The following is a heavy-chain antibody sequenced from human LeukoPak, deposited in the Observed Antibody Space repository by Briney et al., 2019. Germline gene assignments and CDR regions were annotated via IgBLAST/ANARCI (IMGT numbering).Heavy chain of an antibody. V-gene: IGHV4-59*08. D-gene: IGHD2-15*01. CDR3: ARLGYCSGGSCPHPVDY. J-gene: IGHJ4*02. Sequence: SETLSLTCAVYGGSFSGYYWSWIRQPPGKGLEWIGYIYYSGSTNYNPSLKSRVTISVDTSKNQFSLKLSSVTAADTAVYYCARLGYCSGGSCPHPVDYWGQGTLVTVSS. CDR2: IYYSGST. CDR1: GGSFSGYY.